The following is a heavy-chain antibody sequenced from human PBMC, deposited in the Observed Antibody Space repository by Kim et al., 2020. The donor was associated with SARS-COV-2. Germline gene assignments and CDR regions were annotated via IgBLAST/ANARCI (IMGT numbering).Heavy chain of an antibody. Sequence: SETLSLTCTVSGGSISSYYWSWIRQPPGKGLEWIGYIYYSGSTNYNPSLMSRVTISVDTSKNQFSLKLSSVTAADTAVYYCARARRITIFGVVSNFDYWG. CDR1: GGSISSYY. CDR3: ARARRITIFGVVSNFDY. CDR2: IYYSGST. V-gene: IGHV4-59*01. J-gene: IGHJ4*01. D-gene: IGHD3-3*01.